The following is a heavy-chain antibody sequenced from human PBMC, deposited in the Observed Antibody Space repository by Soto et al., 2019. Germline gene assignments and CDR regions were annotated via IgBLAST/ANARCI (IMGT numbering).Heavy chain of an antibody. J-gene: IGHJ6*03. CDR2: ISGSGDST. CDR1: GFTFSSYA. D-gene: IGHD2-2*01. V-gene: IGHV3-23*01. CDR3: AKRFCTSTTCLSLDFYYYIGV. Sequence: EVQLLDSGGGLVQPGGSLRLSCAASGFTFSSYALSWVRQAPGKGLEWVSGISGSGDSTNYADSVKGRFTISRDNSENTVYLQMNSLRDEDTAVYYCAKRFCTSTTCLSLDFYYYIGVWGEGTTVTVSS.